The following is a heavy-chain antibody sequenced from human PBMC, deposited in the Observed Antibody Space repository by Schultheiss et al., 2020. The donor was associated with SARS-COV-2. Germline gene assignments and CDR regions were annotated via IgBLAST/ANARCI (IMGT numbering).Heavy chain of an antibody. Sequence: GGSLRLSCAASGFTFSSYAMHWVRQAPGKGLEWVAVISYDGSNKYYADSVKGRFTISRDNSKNTLYLQMNSLRAEDTAVYYCAQLVPGPSDVWGKGTTVTVSS. V-gene: IGHV3-30-3*01. CDR3: AQLVPGPSDV. D-gene: IGHD1-1*01. CDR2: ISYDGSNK. J-gene: IGHJ6*04. CDR1: GFTFSSYA.